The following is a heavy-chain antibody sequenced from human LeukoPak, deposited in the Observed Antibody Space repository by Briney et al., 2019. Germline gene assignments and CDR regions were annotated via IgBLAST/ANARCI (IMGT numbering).Heavy chain of an antibody. CDR3: ARLLGRSYSSNP. D-gene: IGHD6-13*01. V-gene: IGHV4-39*01. J-gene: IGHJ5*02. Sequence: PSETPSLTCTVSGVSISSSGYYWGWIRQPPGKGLEWIGSIYYSGSTYYNPSLKSRVTISVDTSKNQFSLKLSAVTAADTAVYYCARLLGRSYSSNPWGQGTLVTVSS. CDR1: GVSISSSGYY. CDR2: IYYSGST.